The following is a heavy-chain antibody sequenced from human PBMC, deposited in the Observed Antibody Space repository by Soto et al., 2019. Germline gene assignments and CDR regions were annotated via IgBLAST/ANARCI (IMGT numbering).Heavy chain of an antibody. CDR1: GFTFSSYG. D-gene: IGHD6-13*01. V-gene: IGHV3-33*01. CDR3: ARDTAAADGMDV. J-gene: IGHJ6*02. CDR2: IWYDGSNK. Sequence: QVQLVESGGGVVQPGRSLRLSCAASGFTFSSYGMHWVRQAPGKGLGWVAVIWYDGSNKYYADSVKGRFTISRDNSKNKLYLQMNSLRAEDTAVYYCARDTAAADGMDVWGQGTTVTVSS.